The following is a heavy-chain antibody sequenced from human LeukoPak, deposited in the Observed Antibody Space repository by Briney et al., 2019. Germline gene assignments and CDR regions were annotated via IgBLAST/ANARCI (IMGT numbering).Heavy chain of an antibody. J-gene: IGHJ5*02. CDR1: GGSISSYY. Sequence: PSETLSITCTVSGGSISSYYWSWIRQPPGKGLEWIGYIYYSGSTNYNPSLKSRVTISVDTSKNQFSLKLSSVTAADTAVYYCARSVGAANNWFDPWGQGTLVTVSS. V-gene: IGHV4-59*08. D-gene: IGHD3-10*01. CDR3: ARSVGAANNWFDP. CDR2: IYYSGST.